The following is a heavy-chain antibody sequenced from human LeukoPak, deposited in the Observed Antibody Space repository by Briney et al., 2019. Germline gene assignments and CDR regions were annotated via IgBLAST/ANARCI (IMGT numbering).Heavy chain of an antibody. Sequence: GGSLILSCAASGFTFSSHSMNWVRQAPGKGLEWVSLISADGGSAFSADSVKGRFSISRDNSKNSLYLQMDSLRSEDTAMYYCAKESGKFDYWGQGTLVVVSS. J-gene: IGHJ4*02. CDR3: AKESGKFDY. CDR1: GFTFSSHS. CDR2: ISADGGSA. V-gene: IGHV3-43*02.